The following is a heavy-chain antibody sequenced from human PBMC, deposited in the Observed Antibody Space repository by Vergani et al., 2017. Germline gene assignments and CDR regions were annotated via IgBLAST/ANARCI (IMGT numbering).Heavy chain of an antibody. CDR1: GFTFDDYA. CDR2: ISWDGGST. V-gene: IGHV3-43D*03. D-gene: IGHD4-17*01. Sequence: EVQLVESGGVVVQPGGSLRLSCAASGFTFDDYAMHWVRQAPGKGLEWVSLISWDGGSTYYADSVKGRFTISRDNSKNSLYLKMNSLRAEDTALYYCAKCGSGVNDYGDDEGAYYYYMDVWGKGTTVTVSS. CDR3: AKCGSGVNDYGDDEGAYYYYMDV. J-gene: IGHJ6*03.